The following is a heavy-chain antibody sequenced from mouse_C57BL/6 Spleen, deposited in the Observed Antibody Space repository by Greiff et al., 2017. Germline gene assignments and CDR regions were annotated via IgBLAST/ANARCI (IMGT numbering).Heavy chain of an antibody. CDR2: IYPGSGST. CDR1: GYTFTSYW. D-gene: IGHD1-1*01. Sequence: QVQLKQPGAELVKPGASVKMSCKASGYTFTSYWITWVKQRPGQGLEWIGDIYPGSGSTNYNEKFKSKATLTVDTSSSTAYMQLSSLTSEDSAVYYCAITTVVATKDWYFDVWGTGTTVTVSS. V-gene: IGHV1-55*01. J-gene: IGHJ1*03. CDR3: AITTVVATKDWYFDV.